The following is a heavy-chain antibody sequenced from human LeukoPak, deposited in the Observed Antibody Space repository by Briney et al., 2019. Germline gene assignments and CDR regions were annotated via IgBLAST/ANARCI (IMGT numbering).Heavy chain of an antibody. CDR1: GFTFSNYG. V-gene: IGHV3-33*01. CDR3: TRPAGDYARGGFDI. Sequence: GGSLRLSCAASGFTFSNYGMHWVRQAPGKGLEWVAVIWYDGISKYFADSVKGRFTISRDNSRSTLYLQMNSLRADDSAMYYCTRPAGDYARGGFDIWGQGTLVTVSS. J-gene: IGHJ3*02. CDR2: IWYDGISK. D-gene: IGHD4-17*01.